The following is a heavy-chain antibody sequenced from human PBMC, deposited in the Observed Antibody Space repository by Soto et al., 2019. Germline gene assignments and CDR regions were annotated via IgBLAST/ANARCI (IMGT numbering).Heavy chain of an antibody. D-gene: IGHD4-17*01. CDR1: GFTFISYA. CDR2: ISGSGGST. J-gene: IGHJ4*02. V-gene: IGHV3-23*01. Sequence: GGSLSLSCAASGFTFISYAMSWVRQAPGKGLEWVSAISGSGGSTYYAGSVKGRFTISRDNSKNTLYLQMNSLRAEDTAVYYCAKDRKPHGDYDYWGQGTLATVPS. CDR3: AKDRKPHGDYDY.